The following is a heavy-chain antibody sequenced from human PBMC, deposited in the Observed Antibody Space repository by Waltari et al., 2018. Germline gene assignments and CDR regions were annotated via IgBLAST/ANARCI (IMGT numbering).Heavy chain of an antibody. CDR1: GYTFTSYA. Sequence: QVQLVQSGAEVKKPGASVKVSCKASGYTFTSYAMHWVRQAPGQRLEWMGWINAGNGNTKYSQKFQGRVTMTRNTSISTAYMELSSLRSEDTAVYYCARRGLKGVVVSRAFDIWGQGTMVTVSS. D-gene: IGHD2-15*01. V-gene: IGHV1-3*01. CDR2: INAGNGNT. CDR3: ARRGLKGVVVSRAFDI. J-gene: IGHJ3*02.